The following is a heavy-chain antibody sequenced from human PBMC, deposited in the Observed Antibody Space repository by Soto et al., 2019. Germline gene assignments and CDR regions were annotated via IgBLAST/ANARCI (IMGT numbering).Heavy chain of an antibody. CDR3: ARDKMRSAVAGTGDWFDP. CDR2: IYYSGST. Sequence: SETLSLTCTVSGGSISSYYWSWIRQPPGKGLEWIGYIYYSGSTNYNPSLKSRVTISVDTSKNQFSLKLSSVTAADTAVYYCARDKMRSAVAGTGDWFDPWGQGTLVTVSS. D-gene: IGHD6-19*01. CDR1: GGSISSYY. J-gene: IGHJ5*02. V-gene: IGHV4-59*01.